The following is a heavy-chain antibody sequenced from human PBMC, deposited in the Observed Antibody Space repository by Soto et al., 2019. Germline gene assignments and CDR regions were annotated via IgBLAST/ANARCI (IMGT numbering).Heavy chain of an antibody. V-gene: IGHV1-69*02. Sequence: QVQLVQSGAEVKKPGSSVRVSCKASGDTFSFYSINWVRQAPGLGLEWMGRINPILSMSNYAQRFQGRVTRPADKSTSPAYMELSSLRSEDTAMYYCSSSYGSGYRAFDSWGQGALVTVSS. D-gene: IGHD3-10*01. CDR2: INPILSMS. CDR3: SSSYGSGYRAFDS. J-gene: IGHJ4*02. CDR1: GDTFSFYS.